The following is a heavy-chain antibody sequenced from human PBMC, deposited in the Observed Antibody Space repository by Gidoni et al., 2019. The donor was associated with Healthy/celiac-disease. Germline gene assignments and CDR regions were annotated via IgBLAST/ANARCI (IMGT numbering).Heavy chain of an antibody. D-gene: IGHD6-13*01. J-gene: IGHJ6*02. Sequence: QVQLQQWGAGLLTPSETLSLTFSVYGGSFSGYYWSWIRQPPGKGLEWIGEINHSGSTNYNPSLKSRVTISVDTSKNQFSLKLSSVTAADTAVYYCARVGYSSSWYGYYYGMDVWGQGTTVTVSS. CDR2: INHSGST. CDR1: GGSFSGYY. CDR3: ARVGYSSSWYGYYYGMDV. V-gene: IGHV4-34*01.